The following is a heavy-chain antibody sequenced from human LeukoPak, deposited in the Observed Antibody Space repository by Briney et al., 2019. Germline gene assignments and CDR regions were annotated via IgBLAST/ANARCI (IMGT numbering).Heavy chain of an antibody. CDR3: ASERWSRRSYFDF. V-gene: IGHV4-39*07. CDR1: GGSVDNSNYY. CDR2: IFSSGST. D-gene: IGHD5-24*01. J-gene: IGHJ4*02. Sequence: PSETLSLTCAVSGGSVDNSNYYWAWIRQPPGKGLEWIGTIFSSGSTFYSPSLETRITISVDTSMTQFSLKLSSVTAADTAVYFCASERWSRRSYFDFWGQGILLTVSS.